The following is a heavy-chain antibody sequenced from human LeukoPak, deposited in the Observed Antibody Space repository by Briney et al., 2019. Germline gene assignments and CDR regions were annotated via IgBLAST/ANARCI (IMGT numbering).Heavy chain of an antibody. CDR2: INPNSGGT. Sequence: ASVKVSCKASGYTFTGYYMHWVRQAPGQGLEWMGWINPNSGGTNYAQKFQGRVTMTRDTSISTAYMELSRLRSDDTAVYYCARGADHVYYYGMDVWGQGTTVTVSS. J-gene: IGHJ6*02. CDR3: ARGADHVYYYGMDV. V-gene: IGHV1-2*02. CDR1: GYTFTGYY.